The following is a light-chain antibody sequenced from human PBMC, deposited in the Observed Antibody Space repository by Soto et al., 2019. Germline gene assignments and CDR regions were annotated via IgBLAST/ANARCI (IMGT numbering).Light chain of an antibody. J-gene: IGLJ1*01. Sequence: QSALTQPASVSGSPGQSITISCTGTGSDVGGYDYVSWYQQRPGKAPKLMIYEVSNRPSGVSNRFSGSKSGNTASLTISGLQAEDEADYFCKSYAGSNTYVFGSGTKVTVL. CDR2: EVS. V-gene: IGLV2-14*01. CDR3: KSYAGSNTYV. CDR1: GSDVGGYDY.